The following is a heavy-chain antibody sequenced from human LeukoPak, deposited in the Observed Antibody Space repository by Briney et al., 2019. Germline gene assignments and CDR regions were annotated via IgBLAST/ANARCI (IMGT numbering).Heavy chain of an antibody. CDR1: GFTFSSYG. V-gene: IGHV3-23*01. CDR3: AKGKKLAARPYYMDV. D-gene: IGHD6-6*01. CDR2: ISGSGGST. J-gene: IGHJ6*03. Sequence: GGTLRLSCAASGFTFSSYGMNWVRLAPEKGLEWVSTISGSGGSTFYPDSVKGRFTISRDNSKNTLYLQMNSLRAEDTAIYYCAKGKKLAARPYYMDVWAKGPRSPSP.